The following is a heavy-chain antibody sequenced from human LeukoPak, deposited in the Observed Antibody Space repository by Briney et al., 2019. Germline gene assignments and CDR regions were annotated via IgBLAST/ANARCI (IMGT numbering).Heavy chain of an antibody. CDR3: ARGPSRYYYGSYRYYYYYMGV. D-gene: IGHD3-10*01. Sequence: SETLSLTCAVYGGSFSGYYWSWIRQPPGKGLEWIGEINHSGSTNYNPSLKSRVTISVDTSKNQFSLKLSSVTAADTAVYYCARGPSRYYYGSYRYYYYYMGVWGKGTTVTVSS. CDR2: INHSGST. V-gene: IGHV4-34*01. CDR1: GGSFSGYY. J-gene: IGHJ6*03.